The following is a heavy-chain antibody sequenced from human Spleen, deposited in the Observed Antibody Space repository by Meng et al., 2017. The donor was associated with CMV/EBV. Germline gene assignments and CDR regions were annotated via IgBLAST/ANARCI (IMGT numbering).Heavy chain of an antibody. Sequence: GSLRLSCIVSGGSISSNTHYWEWIRQPPGKGLEWIGSIFYSGSAHYNPSLKSPVTISVDTSKNHFSLKLSSVTAADTAVYYCARGQYSRRMDVWGQGTTVTVSS. J-gene: IGHJ6*02. CDR3: ARGQYSRRMDV. V-gene: IGHV4-39*02. CDR1: GGSISSNTHY. D-gene: IGHD6-6*01. CDR2: IFYSGSA.